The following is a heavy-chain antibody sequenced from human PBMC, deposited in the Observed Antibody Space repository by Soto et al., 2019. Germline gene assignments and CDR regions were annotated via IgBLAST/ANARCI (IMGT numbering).Heavy chain of an antibody. J-gene: IGHJ4*02. CDR2: VYYIGNS. CDR1: GGSVTTDHYY. Sequence: QLQLQESGPGLVKPSDTLSLTCTVSGGSVTTDHYYWAWIRQPPGKGLEWIANVYYIGNSYYNPPLKSRVTISLDTSKNQVSLRLRSVTAADTAVYYCARHGGNKFDYWGQGALVTVSS. V-gene: IGHV4-39*01. CDR3: ARHGGNKFDY. D-gene: IGHD3-16*01.